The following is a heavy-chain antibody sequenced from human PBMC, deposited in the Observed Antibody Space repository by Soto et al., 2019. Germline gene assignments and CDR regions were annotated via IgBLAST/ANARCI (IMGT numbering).Heavy chain of an antibody. CDR2: IYYSGST. CDR3: ARDGDNHDSSGSYWRDFHY. D-gene: IGHD3-22*01. J-gene: IGHJ4*02. V-gene: IGHV4-59*12. CDR1: GGSISSYY. Sequence: PSETLSLTCTVSGGSISSYYWSWIRQPPGKGLEWIGYIYYSGSTNYNPSLKSRVTISVDTSKNQFSLKLSSVIAADTAVYYCARDGDNHDSSGSYWRDFHYLGQATVVT.